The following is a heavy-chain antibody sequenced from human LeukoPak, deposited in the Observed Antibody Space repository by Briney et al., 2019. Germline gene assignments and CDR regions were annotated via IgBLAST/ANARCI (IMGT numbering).Heavy chain of an antibody. Sequence: GGSLRPSCEGSGFTFNSYWMNWVRQPPGKGLEWVANINPDGSVRTYVDSVKGRFTSSRDNAKNSLDLQMNSLRAEDTAVYYCVGWGISAIWGQGTTVSVSS. CDR1: GFTFNSYW. CDR3: VGWGISAI. V-gene: IGHV3-7*01. CDR2: INPDGSVR. J-gene: IGHJ3*02. D-gene: IGHD3-16*01.